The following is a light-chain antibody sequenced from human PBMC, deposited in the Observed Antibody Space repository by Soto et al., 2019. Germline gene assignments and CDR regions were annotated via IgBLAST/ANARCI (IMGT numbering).Light chain of an antibody. J-gene: IGKJ1*01. CDR2: AAS. Sequence: DIQMTQSPSSLSTSVGDRVTITCRASQSINKYLNWYQQKPGKAPKLLIYAASNLQSGAPSRFSGSGSGTDFTLTISSLQPEDFTTYYCQQSYSVPWTFGQGTKVEIK. V-gene: IGKV1-39*01. CDR1: QSINKY. CDR3: QQSYSVPWT.